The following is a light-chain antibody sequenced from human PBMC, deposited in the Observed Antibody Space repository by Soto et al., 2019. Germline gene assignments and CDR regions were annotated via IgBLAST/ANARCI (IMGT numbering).Light chain of an antibody. CDR1: QSVRKNC. Sequence: EIVLTQSPGTLSLSPGERATLSCRASQSVRKNCLAWYQQKPGQAPRLLIYDVSSRATGSPDRFSGSGSGTDFTLTIDRLEPEDFAVYYCQQYGNSPQTFGQGTKVDIK. CDR3: QQYGNSPQT. CDR2: DVS. V-gene: IGKV3-20*01. J-gene: IGKJ1*01.